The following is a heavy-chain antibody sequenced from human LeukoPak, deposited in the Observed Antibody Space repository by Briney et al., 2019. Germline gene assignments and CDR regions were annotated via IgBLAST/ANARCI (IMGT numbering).Heavy chain of an antibody. V-gene: IGHV3-21*01. CDR1: GFTFSSYS. Sequence: PGRSLRPSWAASGFTFSSYSTNWVRQAPGKGLEWVSSISSSSSYIYYADSVKGRFTISRDNAKNSLYLQMNSLRAEDTAVYYCARVVYYFDYWGQGTLVTVSS. CDR2: ISSSSSYI. J-gene: IGHJ4*02. CDR3: ARVVYYFDY.